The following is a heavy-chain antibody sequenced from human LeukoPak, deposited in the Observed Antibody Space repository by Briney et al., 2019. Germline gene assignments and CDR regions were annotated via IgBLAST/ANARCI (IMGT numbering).Heavy chain of an antibody. J-gene: IGHJ4*02. CDR2: IRHDGSIK. D-gene: IGHD3-16*01. CDR1: GFIFSTYG. CDR3: AKDSLADIDY. Sequence: GGSLRLSCAASGFIFSTYGMYWVRQAPGKGLEWVAFIRHDGSIKNYADSVRGRSTISRDNSKNTLYLQMNSLRAEDTAVYYCAKDSLADIDYWGQGTLATVSS. V-gene: IGHV3-30*02.